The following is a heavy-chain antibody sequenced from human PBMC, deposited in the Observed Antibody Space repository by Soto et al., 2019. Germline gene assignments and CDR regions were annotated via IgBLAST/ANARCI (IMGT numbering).Heavy chain of an antibody. V-gene: IGHV3-23*01. Sequence: GGSLRLSCAASGFTFSXXXXXXXXQAPGKGLEWVSAISGSGGSTYYADSVKGRFTISRDNSKNTLYLQMNSLRAEDTAVYYCAKDRYYDSSGYSFGWGQGTLVT. CDR1: GFTFSXXX. J-gene: IGHJ4*02. D-gene: IGHD3-22*01. CDR2: ISGSGGST. CDR3: AKDRYYDSSGYSFG.